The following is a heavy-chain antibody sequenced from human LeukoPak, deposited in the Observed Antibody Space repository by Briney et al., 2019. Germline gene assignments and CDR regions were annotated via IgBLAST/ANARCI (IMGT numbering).Heavy chain of an antibody. J-gene: IGHJ5*02. V-gene: IGHV1-2*02. CDR3: AKKTLTMVRGVINLRPVNWFDP. CDR1: PYKFSDYF. D-gene: IGHD3-10*01. CDR2: IYPKNGAT. Sequence: GASVKVSCKASPYKFSDYFIHWVRQAPGQGLEWMGWIYPKNGATNYAQGFQGRVTMTSDTSITTAYMELSSLTSDDTAVYYCAKKTLTMVRGVINLRPVNWFDPWGQGTLVTVSS.